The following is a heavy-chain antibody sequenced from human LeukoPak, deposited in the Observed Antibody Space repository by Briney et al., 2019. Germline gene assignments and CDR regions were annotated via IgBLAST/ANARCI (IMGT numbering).Heavy chain of an antibody. CDR3: ARALYGGQNDAFDI. CDR1: GFTFSSHG. Sequence: PGRSLRLSCAASGFTFSSHGMQWVRQAPGKGLEWVAVISYDGSTKYYADSVKGRFTISRDNSRNTLHLQMNSLRVEDTAVYYCARALYGGQNDAFDIWGQGTMVTVSS. D-gene: IGHD2/OR15-2a*01. V-gene: IGHV3-30*03. CDR2: ISYDGSTK. J-gene: IGHJ3*02.